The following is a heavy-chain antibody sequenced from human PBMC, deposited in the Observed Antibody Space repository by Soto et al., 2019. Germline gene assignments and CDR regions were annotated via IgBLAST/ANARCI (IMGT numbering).Heavy chain of an antibody. D-gene: IGHD3-3*01. J-gene: IGHJ3*02. CDR3: ASLYDFWSGYFKHPYDAFDI. CDR2: ISSSSSYI. V-gene: IGHV3-21*01. CDR1: GFTFSSYS. Sequence: GGSLRLSCAASGFTFSSYSMNWVRQAPGKGLEWVSSISSSSSYIYYADSVKGRFTISRDNAKNSLYLQMNSLRAEDTAVYYCASLYDFWSGYFKHPYDAFDIWGQGTMVTVSS.